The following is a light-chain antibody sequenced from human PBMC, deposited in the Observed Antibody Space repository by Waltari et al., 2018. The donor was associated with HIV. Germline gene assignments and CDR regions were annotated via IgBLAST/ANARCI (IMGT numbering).Light chain of an antibody. CDR2: YDN. CDR1: HIGGKR. J-gene: IGLJ3*02. Sequence: SYVLTQPPSVSVAPGKTARLTCEGDHIGGKRVHWYQQKAGHAPVLVIYYDNDRPSGIPERFSGFNAGNTATLTISGVEAGDEADYYCQVWDSSSNHVVFGGGTKLTAL. V-gene: IGLV3-21*04. CDR3: QVWDSSSNHVV.